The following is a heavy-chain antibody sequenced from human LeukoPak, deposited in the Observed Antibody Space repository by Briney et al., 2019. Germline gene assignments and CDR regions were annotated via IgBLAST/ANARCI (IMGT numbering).Heavy chain of an antibody. D-gene: IGHD3-10*01. CDR3: ARWAPMGRNSYYFDY. CDR2: IYYSGST. J-gene: IGHJ4*02. CDR1: GGSISSYY. V-gene: IGHV4-59*01. Sequence: SETLSLTCTVSGGSISSYYWSWIRQPPGKGLEWIGYIYYSGSTNYNPSLKSRVTISVDTSKNQFSLKLSSVTAADTAVYYCARWAPMGRNSYYFDYWGQGTLVTVSS.